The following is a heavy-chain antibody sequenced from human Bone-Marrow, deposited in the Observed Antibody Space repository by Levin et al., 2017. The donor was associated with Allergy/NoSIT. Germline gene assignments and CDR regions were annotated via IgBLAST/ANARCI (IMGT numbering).Heavy chain of an antibody. CDR3: SRDRVGQTDYGGNSERFAP. CDR1: GFNFNFYT. D-gene: IGHD4-23*01. Sequence: GESLKISCEASGFNFNFYTFQWVRQAPGKGLEWVSSITSSSAFRSYADSVKGRFTVSRDNDKESLYLDMTNVKVDDTAVYYCSRDRVGQTDYGGNSERFAPWGQGTLVTVSP. J-gene: IGHJ5*02. V-gene: IGHV3-21*01. CDR2: ITSSSAFR.